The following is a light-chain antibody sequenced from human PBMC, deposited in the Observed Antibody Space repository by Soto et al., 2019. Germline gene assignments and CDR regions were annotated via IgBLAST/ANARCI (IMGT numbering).Light chain of an antibody. J-gene: IGLJ1*01. CDR1: SSDVGAYEY. CDR2: EVT. V-gene: IGLV2-8*01. CDR3: SSYAGSTNFYV. Sequence: QSALIQPPSASGSPGQSVTISCAGSSSDVGAYEYVSWYQQPPSKAPKLILYEVTKRPSGVPDRFSGSKSGNTASLTVSALQAEDEAAYYCSSYAGSTNFYVFGTGTKVTVL.